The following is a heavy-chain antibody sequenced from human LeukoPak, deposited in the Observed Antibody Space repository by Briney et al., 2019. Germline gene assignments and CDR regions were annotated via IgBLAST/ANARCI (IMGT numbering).Heavy chain of an antibody. J-gene: IGHJ4*02. V-gene: IGHV4-39*01. CDR2: IYYSGST. D-gene: IGHD6-6*01. CDR3: ARIDEYSSSLIDPYFDY. CDR1: GGSISSYY. Sequence: PSETLSLTCTVSGGSISSYYWGWIRQPPGKGLEWIGSIYYSGSTYYNPSLKSRVTISVDTSKNQFSLKLSSVTAADTAVYYYARIDEYSSSLIDPYFDYWGQGTLVTVSS.